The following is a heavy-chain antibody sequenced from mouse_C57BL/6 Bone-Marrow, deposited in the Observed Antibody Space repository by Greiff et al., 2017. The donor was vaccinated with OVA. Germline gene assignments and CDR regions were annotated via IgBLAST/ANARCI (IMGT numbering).Heavy chain of an antibody. Sequence: EVKLVESGGGLVQPGGSLSLSCAASGFTFTDYYMSWVRQPPGKALEWLGFIRNKANGYTTEYSASVKGRFTISRDNSQSILYLQMNALRAEDSATYYCARYTIYDGCYYYAMDYWGQGTSVTVSS. CDR1: GFTFTDYY. V-gene: IGHV7-3*01. J-gene: IGHJ4*01. CDR2: IRNKANGYTT. CDR3: ARYTIYDGCYYYAMDY. D-gene: IGHD2-3*01.